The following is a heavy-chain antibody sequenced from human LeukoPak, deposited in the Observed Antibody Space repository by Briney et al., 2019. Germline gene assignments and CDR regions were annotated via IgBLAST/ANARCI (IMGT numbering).Heavy chain of an antibody. J-gene: IGHJ4*02. CDR1: GGSISSGVYY. D-gene: IGHD1-26*01. CDR2: IYTSGTT. V-gene: IGHV4-61*09. Sequence: SETLSLTCTVSGGSISSGVYYWTWIRQPAGKGLEWIGQIYTSGTTNYNPSLKSRVTISLDTSKTQFSLKLSSVTAADTAFYYCVGRDFDYWGQGTLVTVSS. CDR3: VGRDFDY.